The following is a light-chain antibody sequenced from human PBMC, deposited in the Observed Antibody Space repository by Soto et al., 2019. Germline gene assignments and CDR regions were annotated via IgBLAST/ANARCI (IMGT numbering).Light chain of an antibody. J-gene: IGKJ2*01. Sequence: ETVMTQSPVTLSVSPGERATLSCRASQSVGGNVAWYQQNPGQAPRLLLYATSTRATGIPARFSGSGSRTEFTLTISSLQSEDSAVYFCQQYSDWPPYTFGQGTQLEIK. CDR2: ATS. V-gene: IGKV3-15*01. CDR3: QQYSDWPPYT. CDR1: QSVGGN.